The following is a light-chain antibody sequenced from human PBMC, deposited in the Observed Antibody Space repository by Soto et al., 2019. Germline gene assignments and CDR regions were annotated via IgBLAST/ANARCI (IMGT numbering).Light chain of an antibody. V-gene: IGKV3D-20*02. CDR3: QQRSDWPWT. CDR1: QSVSSSY. Sequence: EIVWTPSPGPLSLSPGERASLSCRASQSVSSSYLAWYQQKPGQAPRLLMYEASTRATGIPARFSGGGSGTDFTLTISSLEPEDFAVYYCQQRSDWPWTFGQGTKGDIK. CDR2: EAS. J-gene: IGKJ1*01.